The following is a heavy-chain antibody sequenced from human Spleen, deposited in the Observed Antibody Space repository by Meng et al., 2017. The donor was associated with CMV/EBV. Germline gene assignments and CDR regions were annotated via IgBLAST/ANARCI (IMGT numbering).Heavy chain of an antibody. D-gene: IGHD2-2*02. CDR1: SSYA. CDR3: AKMGYCSSTSCYTPRGYFDN. Sequence: SSYAMSWVRQAPGKGLEWVSSISGSGGSTYYADSVKGRFTISRDNSKNTLYLQMNSLRAEDTAVYYCAKMGYCSSTSCYTPRGYFDNWGQGTLVTVSS. J-gene: IGHJ4*02. CDR2: ISGSGGST. V-gene: IGHV3-23*01.